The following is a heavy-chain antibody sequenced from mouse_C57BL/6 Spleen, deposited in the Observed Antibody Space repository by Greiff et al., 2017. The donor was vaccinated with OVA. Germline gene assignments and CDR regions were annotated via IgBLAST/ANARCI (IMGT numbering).Heavy chain of an antibody. CDR1: GYTFTDYE. CDR3: TEKLGDY. CDR2: IDPETGGT. J-gene: IGHJ2*01. Sequence: VQLQESGAELVRPGASVTLSCKASGYTFTDYEMHWVKQTPVHGLEWIGAIDPETGGTAYNQKFKGKAILTADKSSSTAYMELRSLTSEDSAVYYCTEKLGDYWGQGTTLTVSS. V-gene: IGHV1-15*01. D-gene: IGHD4-1*01.